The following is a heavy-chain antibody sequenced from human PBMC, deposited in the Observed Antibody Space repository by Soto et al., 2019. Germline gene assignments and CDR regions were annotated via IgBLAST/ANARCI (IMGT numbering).Heavy chain of an antibody. CDR1: GFTFSSYA. CDR3: AKGSSRYFDWLNAFDI. J-gene: IGHJ3*02. V-gene: IGHV3-23*01. D-gene: IGHD3-9*01. CDR2: ISGSGGST. Sequence: EVQLLESGGGLVQPGGSLRLSCAASGFTFSSYAMSWVRQAPGKGLEWVSAISGSGGSTYYADSVKGRFTISRDNSKNTLYLQMNSLRAEDTAVYYCAKGSSRYFDWLNAFDIWGQGTMVTVSS.